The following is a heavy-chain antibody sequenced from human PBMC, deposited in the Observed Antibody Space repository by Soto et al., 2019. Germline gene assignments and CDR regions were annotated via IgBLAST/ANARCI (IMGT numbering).Heavy chain of an antibody. CDR3: ARVPPQGVRGVIAYYMDV. V-gene: IGHV3-21*01. CDR1: GFTFSSYS. Sequence: PGGSLRLSCAASGFTFSSYSMNWVRQAPGKGLEWVSSISSSSSYIYYADSVKGRFTISRDNAKNSLYLQMNSLRAEDTAVYYCARVPPQGVRGVIAYYMDVWGKGTTVTV. D-gene: IGHD3-10*01. CDR2: ISSSSSYI. J-gene: IGHJ6*03.